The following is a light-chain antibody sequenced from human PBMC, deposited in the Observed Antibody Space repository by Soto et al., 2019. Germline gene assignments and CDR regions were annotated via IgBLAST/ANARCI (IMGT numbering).Light chain of an antibody. J-gene: IGLJ2*01. CDR3: SSYTSSSPIVV. CDR2: EVT. V-gene: IGLV2-14*01. Sequence: QSALTQPASVSGSPGQSITISCTGTSSDVGGYNYVSWYQHHPGKAPKLMIYEVTNRPSGVSNRFSGSKSGNTASLTISGLQAEDEADYYCSSYTSSSPIVVFGGGTKLTVL. CDR1: SSDVGGYNY.